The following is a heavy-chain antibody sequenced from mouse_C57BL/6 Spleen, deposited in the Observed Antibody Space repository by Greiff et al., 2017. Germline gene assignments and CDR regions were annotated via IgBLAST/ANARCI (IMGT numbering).Heavy chain of an antibody. CDR1: GYSFPSYY. D-gene: IGHD3-2*02. V-gene: IGHV1-66*01. J-gene: IGHJ3*01. Sequence: VQLVESGPELVKPGASVKISCKASGYSFPSYYIHWVKQRPGQGLEWIGWIYPGSGNTQYNETFKGKATLTADTSSRTAYMQLSSLTSEDSAVYYGARGGYVGGFAYWGQGTLVTVSA. CDR3: ARGGYVGGFAY. CDR2: IYPGSGNT.